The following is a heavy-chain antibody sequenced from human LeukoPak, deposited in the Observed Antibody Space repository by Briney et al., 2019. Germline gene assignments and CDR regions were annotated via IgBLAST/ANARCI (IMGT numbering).Heavy chain of an antibody. CDR2: IYSGGST. CDR1: GFTVSSNY. CDR3: SRVGTGTTRDY. V-gene: IGHV3-53*01. D-gene: IGHD1-14*01. J-gene: IGHJ4*02. Sequence: GGSLRLSCAASGFTVSSNYMSWVRQAPGKGLEWVSVIYSGGSTYYADSVKGRFTISRDNAKNTLYLQMNSLRAEDTAVYYCSRVGTGTTRDYWGQGTLVTVSS.